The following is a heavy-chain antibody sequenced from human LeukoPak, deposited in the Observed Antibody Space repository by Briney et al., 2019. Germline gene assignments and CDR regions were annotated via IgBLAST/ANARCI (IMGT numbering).Heavy chain of an antibody. CDR1: GFTFTNHD. V-gene: IGHV3-74*01. J-gene: IGHJ4*02. Sequence: GGSLRLSCAASGFTFTNHDMHWVRQAPGKGLVWVSIINTDTRGAYYADSVKGRFTISRDNAKNTLYLQMNSLRAEDTAVYYCARAGAYHFDNWGQGTLATVSS. D-gene: IGHD3-16*01. CDR2: INTDTRGA. CDR3: ARAGAYHFDN.